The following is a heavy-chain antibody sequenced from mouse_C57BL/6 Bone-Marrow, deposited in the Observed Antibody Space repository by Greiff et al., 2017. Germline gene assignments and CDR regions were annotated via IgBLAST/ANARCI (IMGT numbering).Heavy chain of an antibody. CDR3: ARERIYYDYDDAMDY. CDR1: GYAFTNYL. CDR2: INPGSGGT. V-gene: IGHV1-54*01. D-gene: IGHD2-4*01. J-gene: IGHJ4*01. Sequence: VQLQESGAELVRPGTSVKVSCKASGYAFTNYLIEWVKQRPGQGLEWIGVINPGSGGTNYNEKFKGKATLTADKSSSTAYMQLSSLTSEDSAVYVCARERIYYDYDDAMDYWGQGTSVTVSS.